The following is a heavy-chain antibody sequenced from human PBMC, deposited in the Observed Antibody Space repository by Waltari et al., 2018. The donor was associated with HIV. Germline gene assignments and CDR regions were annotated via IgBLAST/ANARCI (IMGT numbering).Heavy chain of an antibody. CDR2: IKTNTGNP. CDR1: GYTFTSSS. J-gene: IGHJ3*01. D-gene: IGHD6-25*01. CDR3: ARDSGRGRAFDF. Sequence: QVQLVQSGSELKKPGASVKISCKASGYTFTSSSLNWVRQAPGQGLEWMGWIKTNTGNPMYAQGFTGRFVFSLDTSVSTTYLQISSLTAEDTAVYYCARDSGRGRAFDFWGQGTMVTVAS. V-gene: IGHV7-4-1*02.